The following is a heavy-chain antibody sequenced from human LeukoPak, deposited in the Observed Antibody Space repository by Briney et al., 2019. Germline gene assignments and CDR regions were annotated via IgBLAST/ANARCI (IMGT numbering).Heavy chain of an antibody. CDR3: AKDGRGATMFYYGMDV. CDR2: ISGSGGCT. CDR1: GFTFSSYA. D-gene: IGHD1-26*01. J-gene: IGHJ6*02. V-gene: IGHV3-23*01. Sequence: GVSLRLSCAASGFTFSSYAMSWVRQAPGKGLEWVSAISGSGGCTYYADSVKGRFTISRDNSKNTLYLQMNSLRAEDTAVYYCAKDGRGATMFYYGMDVWGQGTTVTVSS.